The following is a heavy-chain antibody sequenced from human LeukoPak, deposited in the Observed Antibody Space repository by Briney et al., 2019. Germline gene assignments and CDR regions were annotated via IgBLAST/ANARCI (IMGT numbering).Heavy chain of an antibody. Sequence: SETLSLTCTVSGGSISSSSYYWGWIRQPPGKGREWIGSIYYSGSTYYNPSLKSRVTISVDTSKNQFSLKLSSVPASDTAVYYCASLIAVAGSEAFDIWGQGTMVTVSS. D-gene: IGHD6-19*01. CDR2: IYYSGST. CDR3: ASLIAVAGSEAFDI. CDR1: GGSISSSSYY. J-gene: IGHJ3*02. V-gene: IGHV4-39*01.